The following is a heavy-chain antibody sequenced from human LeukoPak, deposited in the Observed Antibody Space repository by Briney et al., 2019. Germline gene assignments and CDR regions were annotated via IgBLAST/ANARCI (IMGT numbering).Heavy chain of an antibody. CDR2: IGTAGET. CDR1: GFTFSSYD. CDR3: AELGITMIGGV. Sequence: PGGSLRLSCAATGFTFSSYDMHWVRQATGKGLEWVSRIGTAGETYCPGSVKGRSTISRENAKNSSYLQMNSLRAEDTAVYYCAELGITMIGGVWGKGTTVTISS. V-gene: IGHV3-13*01. J-gene: IGHJ6*04. D-gene: IGHD3-10*02.